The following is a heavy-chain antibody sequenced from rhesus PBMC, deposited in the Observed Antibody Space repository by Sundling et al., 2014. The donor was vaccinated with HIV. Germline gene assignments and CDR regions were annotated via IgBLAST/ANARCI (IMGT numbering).Heavy chain of an antibody. V-gene: IGHV4-165*02. CDR3: GTTIVGTVRIYGLQT. CDR2: FGGTTGNT. CDR1: GGSIADTY. Sequence: QVQLQESGPGVVKPSETLSLTCAVSGGSIADTYQWIRQPPGKGLEWIGYFGGTTGNTYYNPSLQSRVTISTDTSKTQLSLNLSSVTAADTAVYYCGTTIVGTVRIYGLQTWGQGVVVTVSS. J-gene: IGHJ6*01. D-gene: IGHD5-24*01.